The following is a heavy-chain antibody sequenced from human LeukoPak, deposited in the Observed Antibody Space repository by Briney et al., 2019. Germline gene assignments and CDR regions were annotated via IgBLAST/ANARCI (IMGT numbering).Heavy chain of an antibody. CDR1: GFTFSDYY. Sequence: GGSLRLSCAASGFTFSDYYMSWIRQAPGKGLEWVSYISSSGSTIYYADSVKGRFTISRDNAKNSLYLQMNSLRAEDTAVYYCARSGEVVYAIPNWFDPWGQGTLVTVSS. V-gene: IGHV3-11*01. CDR2: ISSSGSTI. D-gene: IGHD2-8*02. J-gene: IGHJ5*02. CDR3: ARSGEVVYAIPNWFDP.